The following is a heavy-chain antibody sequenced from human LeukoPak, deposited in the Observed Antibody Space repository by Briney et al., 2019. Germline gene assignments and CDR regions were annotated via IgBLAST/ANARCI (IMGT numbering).Heavy chain of an antibody. J-gene: IGHJ6*02. Sequence: SQTLSLTCTVSGGSISSGGYYWSCIRQHPGKGLEGIGYIYYSGSTYYNPSLKSRVTISVDTSKNQFSLKLSSVTAADTAVYYCARDLYYYDSSGYYPTYYYYGMDVWGQGTTVTVSS. D-gene: IGHD3-22*01. V-gene: IGHV4-31*03. CDR1: GGSISSGGYY. CDR2: IYYSGST. CDR3: ARDLYYYDSSGYYPTYYYYGMDV.